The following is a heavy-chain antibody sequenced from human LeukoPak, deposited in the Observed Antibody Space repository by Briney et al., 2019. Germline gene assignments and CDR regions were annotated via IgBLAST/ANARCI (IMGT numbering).Heavy chain of an antibody. D-gene: IGHD6-19*01. V-gene: IGHV3-74*01. J-gene: IGHJ4*02. Sequence: GGSLRLSCTASGFTFSSYWMHWVRQVPGKGLVWVSRINGDGSSTSYADSVKGRFTISRDNAKNTLYLQMDSLRAEDTAVYYCARKVYSSGWYYFDYWGQGTLVTVSS. CDR3: ARKVYSSGWYYFDY. CDR1: GFTFSSYW. CDR2: INGDGSST.